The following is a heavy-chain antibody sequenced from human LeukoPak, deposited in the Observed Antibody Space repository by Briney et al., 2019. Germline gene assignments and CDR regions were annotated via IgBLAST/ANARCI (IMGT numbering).Heavy chain of an antibody. J-gene: IGHJ4*02. CDR1: GGSISSSNW. V-gene: IGHV4-4*02. CDR3: ARVSPGDFWNTYYTNFDY. CDR2: IYHSGST. D-gene: IGHD3-3*01. Sequence: PSGTLFLTCAVSGGSISSSNWWSWVRQPPGKGLEWIGEIYHSGSTNYNPSLKSRVTISVDTSKNQFSLKLSSVTAADTAVYYCARVSPGDFWNTYYTNFDYWGQGTLVTVSS.